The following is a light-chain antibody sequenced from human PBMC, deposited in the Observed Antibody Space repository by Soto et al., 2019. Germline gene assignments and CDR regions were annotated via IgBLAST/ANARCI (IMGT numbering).Light chain of an antibody. J-gene: IGKJ4*01. CDR2: DAS. Sequence: EVVLTQSPATLSVYPGAGATLSCRASQSVGSNLAWYQQKPGQAPRLLIYDASNRATGIPVRFSGSGSGTGFTLTISSLEPEDFAVYYCQQRSNWPPTFGGGTKVDIK. CDR1: QSVGSN. CDR3: QQRSNWPPT. V-gene: IGKV3-11*01.